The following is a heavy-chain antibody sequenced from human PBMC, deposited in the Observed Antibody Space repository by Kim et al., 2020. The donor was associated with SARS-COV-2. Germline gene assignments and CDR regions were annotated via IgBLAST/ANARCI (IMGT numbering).Heavy chain of an antibody. CDR2: IYYSGST. J-gene: IGHJ6*02. CDR1: GGSISSYY. Sequence: SETLSLTCTVSGGSISSYYWSWIRQPPGKGLEWIGYIYYSGSTNYNPSLKSRVTISVDTSKNQFSLKLSSVTAADTAVYYCARDRSPMVRSPYGMDVWG. D-gene: IGHD3-10*01. V-gene: IGHV4-59*01. CDR3: ARDRSPMVRSPYGMDV.